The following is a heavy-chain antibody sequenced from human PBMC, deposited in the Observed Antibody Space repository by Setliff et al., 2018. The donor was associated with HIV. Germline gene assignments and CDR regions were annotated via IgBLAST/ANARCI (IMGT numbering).Heavy chain of an antibody. V-gene: IGHV3-49*04. CDR1: GFTFGDYT. CDR2: IRSKVYGGTT. Sequence: GGSLRLSCTASGFTFGDYTMSCGRQAPGKGLEWVGFIRSKVYGGTTEYAASAKGRFIISRDDSRSIAYLQMNSLKIEDTAVYYCVRARDSSSWWYDAFDIWGQGTVVTVSS. D-gene: IGHD6-13*01. J-gene: IGHJ3*02. CDR3: VRARDSSSWWYDAFDI.